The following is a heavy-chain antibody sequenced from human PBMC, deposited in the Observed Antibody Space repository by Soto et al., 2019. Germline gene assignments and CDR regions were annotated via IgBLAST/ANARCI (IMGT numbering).Heavy chain of an antibody. V-gene: IGHV4-59*01. CDR3: AGGRYYFDY. CDR2: MYHSGST. Sequence: SETLSLTCTVSGGSISSYYWSWIRQPPGKGLEWIGYMYHSGSTNYNPSLKSRVTISIDTSKNQFSLRLSSVTAADTAVYYCAGGRYYFDYWGQGAPVTVSS. J-gene: IGHJ4*02. CDR1: GGSISSYY.